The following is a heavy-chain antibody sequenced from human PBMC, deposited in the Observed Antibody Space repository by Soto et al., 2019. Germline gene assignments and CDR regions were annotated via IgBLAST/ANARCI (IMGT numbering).Heavy chain of an antibody. CDR2: IYYSGST. V-gene: IGHV4-59*01. CDR1: GGSIGSYY. Sequence: PSETLSLTCTVSGGSIGSYYWSWIRQPPGKGLEWIGYIYYSGSTNYNPSLKSRVTISVDTSRNQFSLKLSSVTAADTAVYYCARISGSVVAAGLDNWGQETRVSVSS. CDR3: ARISGSVVAAGLDN. J-gene: IGHJ6*02. D-gene: IGHD2-15*01.